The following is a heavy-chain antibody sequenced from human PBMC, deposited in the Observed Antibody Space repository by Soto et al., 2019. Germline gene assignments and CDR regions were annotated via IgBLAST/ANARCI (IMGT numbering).Heavy chain of an antibody. J-gene: IGHJ4*02. D-gene: IGHD2-2*01. V-gene: IGHV3-23*01. CDR2: IRNSGGSA. CDR1: GFTFRSYA. Sequence: GGSLRLSCAASGFTFRSYAMSWGRQAPGKGLEWVSIIRNSGGSAYYADSEEGRFTNSRDNSKKTPYLQMNSLRAEDMAAYYCAKCHCDANRYGFRFDFWGQGTLVTVSS. CDR3: AKCHCDANRYGFRFDF.